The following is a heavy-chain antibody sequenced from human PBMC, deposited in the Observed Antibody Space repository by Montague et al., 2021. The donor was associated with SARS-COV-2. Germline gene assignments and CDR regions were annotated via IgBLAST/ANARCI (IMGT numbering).Heavy chain of an antibody. CDR3: ARVPPYYYDSSGYYSGAFDI. J-gene: IGHJ3*02. D-gene: IGHD3-22*01. CDR2: IYYSGST. Sequence: SETLSLTCTVSGGSISSSSYYWGWICQPPGKGLEWIGSIYYSGSTYYNPSLKSRVTISVDTSKNQFSLKLSSVTAADTAVYYCARVPPYYYDSSGYYSGAFDIWGQGTMVTVSS. V-gene: IGHV4-39*01. CDR1: GGSISSSSYY.